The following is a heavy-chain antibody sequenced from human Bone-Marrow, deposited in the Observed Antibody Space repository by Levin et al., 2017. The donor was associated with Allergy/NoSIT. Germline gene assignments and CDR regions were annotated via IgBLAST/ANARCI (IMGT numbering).Heavy chain of an antibody. CDR2: LSYDGSNE. CDR1: GFTFRSYA. J-gene: IGHJ4*02. V-gene: IGHV3-30-3*01. CDR3: AREGVYGSGSPFDN. Sequence: GGSLRLSCAASGFTFRSYAMHWICQAPGKGLEWMAILSYDGSNEDYGDSVKGRFTISRDNSKNRLYLQMNSLRVEDTAVYYCAREGVYGSGSPFDNWGQGTLVTVSS. D-gene: IGHD3-10*01.